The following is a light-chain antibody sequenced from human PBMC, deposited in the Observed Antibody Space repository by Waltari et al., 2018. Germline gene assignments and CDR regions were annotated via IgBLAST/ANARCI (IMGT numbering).Light chain of an antibody. Sequence: DIQITHSPSSPPASVGDRVTITCLASHFFARYLNWYQQKPGKAPNLLIYGASSLQSGVPPRFSGSGSETNFTLTISSVQAEDFATYHCKQSSRTPRTFGQGTKLEIK. CDR2: GAS. J-gene: IGKJ2*01. V-gene: IGKV1-39*01. CDR1: HFFARY. CDR3: KQSSRTPRT.